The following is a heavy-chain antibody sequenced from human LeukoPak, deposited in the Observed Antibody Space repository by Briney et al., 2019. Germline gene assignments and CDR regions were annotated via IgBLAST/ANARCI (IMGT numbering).Heavy chain of an antibody. CDR2: ISYDGSNK. V-gene: IGHV3-30*03. J-gene: IGHJ5*02. CDR3: ARDRVSYSSSGFDP. Sequence: GGSLRLSCAASGFTFSSFHINWVRQAPGKGLEWVAVISYDGSNKYYADSVKGRFTISRDNSKNTLYLQMNSLRAEDTAVYYCARDRVSYSSSGFDPWGQGTLVIVSS. CDR1: GFTFSSFH. D-gene: IGHD6-6*01.